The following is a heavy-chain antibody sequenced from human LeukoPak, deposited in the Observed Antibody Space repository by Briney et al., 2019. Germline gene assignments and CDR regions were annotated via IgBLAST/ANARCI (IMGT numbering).Heavy chain of an antibody. J-gene: IGHJ5*02. CDR2: IYHNGST. Sequence: SGTLSLTCAVSGGSISSSNWWSWVRQPPGKGLEWIGEIYHNGSTNYNPSLKSRVTISVDRSKNQFSLKLSSVTAADTAVYYCARGLVVPAATSFDPWGQGTLVTVSS. CDR3: ARGLVVPAATSFDP. V-gene: IGHV4-4*02. D-gene: IGHD2-2*01. CDR1: GGSISSSNW.